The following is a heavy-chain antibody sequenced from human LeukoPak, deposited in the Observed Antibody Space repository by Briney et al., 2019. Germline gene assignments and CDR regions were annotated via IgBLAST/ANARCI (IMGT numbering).Heavy chain of an antibody. V-gene: IGHV3-30*02. D-gene: IGHD6-19*01. CDR2: IRSDGSTK. J-gene: IGHJ3*02. Sequence: GGSLRLSCAASGFTFSSYGMHWVRQAPGKGLEWVAFIRSDGSTKYYADSVKGRFTISRDNSKNTLYLQMNSLRAEDTAVYYCARGVAVFDASDIWGQGTMVTVSS. CDR3: ARGVAVFDASDI. CDR1: GFTFSSYG.